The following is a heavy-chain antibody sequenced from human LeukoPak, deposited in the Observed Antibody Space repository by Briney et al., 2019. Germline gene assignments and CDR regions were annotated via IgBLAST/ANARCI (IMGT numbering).Heavy chain of an antibody. D-gene: IGHD5-18*01. CDR3: AARGYSYGYGDYYGMDV. Sequence: GGSLRLSCAASGFTFSSYGMHWVRQAPGKGLEWVAFIRYDGSNKYYADSVKGRFTISRDNSKNTLYLQMNSLIAEDTAVYYCAARGYSYGYGDYYGMDVWGQGTTVTVSS. V-gene: IGHV3-30*02. J-gene: IGHJ6*02. CDR1: GFTFSSYG. CDR2: IRYDGSNK.